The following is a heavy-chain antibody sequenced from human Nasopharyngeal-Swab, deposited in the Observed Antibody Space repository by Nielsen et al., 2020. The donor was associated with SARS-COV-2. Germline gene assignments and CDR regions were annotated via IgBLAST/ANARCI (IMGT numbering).Heavy chain of an antibody. D-gene: IGHD6-13*01. CDR2: ISHDGSNK. Sequence: GGSLRLSCAASGFTPSSYGMHWVRQAPGKGLEWVAVISHDGSNKYYADSVKGRFTISRDNPKNTLYLQMNSLRAEDAAVYYCAKDRDRRQLANWFDPWGQGTLVTVSS. CDR3: AKDRDRRQLANWFDP. V-gene: IGHV3-30*18. J-gene: IGHJ5*02. CDR1: GFTPSSYG.